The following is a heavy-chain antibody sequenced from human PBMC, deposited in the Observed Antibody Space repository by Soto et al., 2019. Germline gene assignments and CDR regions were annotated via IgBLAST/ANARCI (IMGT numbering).Heavy chain of an antibody. CDR3: AREGSAPYHYYGMDG. V-gene: IGHV1-18*01. CDR1: GYTFTTYG. J-gene: IGHJ6*02. D-gene: IGHD6-19*01. Sequence: QVQLEQSGAEVKKPGDSMKVSCKASGYTFTTYGISWVRQAPGQGLEWMGWINGYNGNTDYPQKLQGRVTMTTDTDTSTAYIALRSLSSDDTAVYYCAREGSAPYHYYGMDGWGQGTTVTVSS. CDR2: INGYNGNT.